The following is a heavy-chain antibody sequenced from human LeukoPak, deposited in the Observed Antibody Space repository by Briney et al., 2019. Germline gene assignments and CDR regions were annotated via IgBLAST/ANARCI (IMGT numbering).Heavy chain of an antibody. J-gene: IGHJ4*02. CDR1: GYTFTSYD. Sequence: ASVKVSCKASGYTFTSYDINWVRQAPGQGLEWMGWISVYNGNTKYAQKLQGRVTMTTDTSTSTAYMELRSLRSDDTAVYYCARGPGAYSSSWSFDYWGQGTLVTVSS. D-gene: IGHD6-13*01. V-gene: IGHV1-18*01. CDR2: ISVYNGNT. CDR3: ARGPGAYSSSWSFDY.